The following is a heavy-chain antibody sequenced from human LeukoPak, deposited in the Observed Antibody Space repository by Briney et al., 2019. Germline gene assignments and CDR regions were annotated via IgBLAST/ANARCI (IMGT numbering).Heavy chain of an antibody. J-gene: IGHJ4*02. CDR1: GFTFSSYS. V-gene: IGHV3-21*01. CDR2: ISSSSSYI. CDR3: ARDGGRDTAMDY. Sequence: GGSLRLSCAASGFTFSSYSMNWVRQAPGKGLEWVSSISSSSSYIYYADSEKGRFTISRDNAKNSLYLQMNSLRAEDTAVYYCARDGGRDTAMDYWGQGTLVTVSS. D-gene: IGHD5-18*01.